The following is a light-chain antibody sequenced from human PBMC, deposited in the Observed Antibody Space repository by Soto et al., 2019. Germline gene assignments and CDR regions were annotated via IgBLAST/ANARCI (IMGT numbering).Light chain of an antibody. Sequence: DIRMTQSPSSLSESVGDRVAITCRASQTITSYLNWYQQKPGKAPKSLISAASSLQSGVPSRFSGTGSGTDFTLTISSLQPEDFATYYCQQTYSIPWTFGQGTKVDIK. J-gene: IGKJ1*01. CDR2: AAS. CDR3: QQTYSIPWT. CDR1: QTITSY. V-gene: IGKV1-39*01.